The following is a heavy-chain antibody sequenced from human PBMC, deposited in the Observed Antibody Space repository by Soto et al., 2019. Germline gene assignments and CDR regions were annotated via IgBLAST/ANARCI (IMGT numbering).Heavy chain of an antibody. CDR1: GGSISSGDYY. Sequence: SETLSLTCTVSGGSISSGDYYWSWIRQPPGKGLEWIGYIYYSGSTYYNPSLKNQVNKSVDTSKKQLSLKISSVTAADTAVYYCARDSYYYDSSGYPWGQGTLVTVSS. D-gene: IGHD3-22*01. CDR3: ARDSYYYDSSGYP. V-gene: IGHV4-30-4*01. CDR2: IYYSGST. J-gene: IGHJ5*02.